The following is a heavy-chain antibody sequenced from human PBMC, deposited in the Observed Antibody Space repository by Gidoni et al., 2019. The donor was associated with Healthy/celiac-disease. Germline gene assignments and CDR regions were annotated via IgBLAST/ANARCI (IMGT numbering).Heavy chain of an antibody. Sequence: GSTYYNPSLKSRVTISVDTSKNQFSLKLSSVTAADTAVYYCAGAGGGYYGSGSYGIDYWGQGTLVTVSS. D-gene: IGHD3-10*01. CDR2: GST. V-gene: IGHV4-31*02. J-gene: IGHJ4*02. CDR3: AGAGGGYYGSGSYGIDY.